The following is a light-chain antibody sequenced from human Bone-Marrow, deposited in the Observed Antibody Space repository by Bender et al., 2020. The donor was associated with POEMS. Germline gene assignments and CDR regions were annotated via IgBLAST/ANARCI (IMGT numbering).Light chain of an antibody. Sequence: ELTQSPSASATPGQRVTISCSRSASDRGTTPINWYQHLPGTAPKLIIYNSDQRPSGVPDRFSGSKSGTSASLAISGLRSEDGADYYCAAWDDSLSGVVFGGGTKLTVL. CDR2: NSD. CDR3: AAWDDSLSGVV. CDR1: ASDRGTTP. J-gene: IGLJ2*01. V-gene: IGLV1-47*02.